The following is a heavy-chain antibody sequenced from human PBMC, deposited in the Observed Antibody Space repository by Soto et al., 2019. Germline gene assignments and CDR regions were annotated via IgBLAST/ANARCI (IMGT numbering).Heavy chain of an antibody. CDR2: MNANVDAT. V-gene: IGHV1-8*01. D-gene: IGHD3-10*01. J-gene: IGHJ5*02. CDR1: GFTFSTND. CDR3: AREVVDGSSLWLDP. Sequence: QVQLVQSGAEVKKPGASVKVSCKASGFTFSTNDINWVRQAPGQGLQWMGWMNANVDATDSPQEFKGRVTMPWNASINTAYMELSNLKSDDTAVYYCAREVVDGSSLWLDPWGQGTLVTVSS.